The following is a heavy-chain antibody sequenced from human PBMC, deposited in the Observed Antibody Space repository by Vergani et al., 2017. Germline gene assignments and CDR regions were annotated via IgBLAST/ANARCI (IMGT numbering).Heavy chain of an antibody. CDR3: ARDGGDFWSGYTYNWFDP. D-gene: IGHD3-3*01. V-gene: IGHV4-59*01. CDR2: IYYSGST. Sequence: QVQLQESGPGLVKPSETLSLTCTVSGGSISSYYWSWIRQPPGKGLEWIGYIYYSGSTNYNPSLKSRVTISVDTSKNQFSLKLSSVTAADTAVYYCARDGGDFWSGYTYNWFDPWGQGTLVTVSS. J-gene: IGHJ5*02. CDR1: GGSISSYY.